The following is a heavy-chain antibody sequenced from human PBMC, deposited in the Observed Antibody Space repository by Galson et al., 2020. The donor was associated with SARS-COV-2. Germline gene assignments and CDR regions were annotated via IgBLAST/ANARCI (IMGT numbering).Heavy chain of an antibody. CDR1: GYSFSSYG. V-gene: IGHV1-18*04. Sequence: ASVKVSCKSSGYSFSSYGVTWVRQAPGQGLEWVGWINAYNGNTHHAQKLQGRVTMTIDTSTSTAYMELRSLRSNDTAVYYCARDRTAMVVDYWGQGTLVTVSS. CDR3: ARDRTAMVVDY. D-gene: IGHD5-18*01. CDR2: INAYNGNT. J-gene: IGHJ4*02.